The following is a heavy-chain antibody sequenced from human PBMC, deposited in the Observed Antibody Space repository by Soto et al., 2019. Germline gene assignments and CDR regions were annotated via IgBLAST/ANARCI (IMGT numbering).Heavy chain of an antibody. Sequence: QVQLQQWGAGLLKPSETLSLTCAVYGGSFSGYYWSWIRQPPGKGLEWIGDINHSGSTNYNPSLKSRVTISVDTPKNQFSLKLSSVTGADTAVYYCARGLAAAGKYYFDYWGQGTLVTVSS. CDR3: ARGLAAAGKYYFDY. D-gene: IGHD6-13*01. V-gene: IGHV4-34*01. CDR2: INHSGST. J-gene: IGHJ4*02. CDR1: GGSFSGYY.